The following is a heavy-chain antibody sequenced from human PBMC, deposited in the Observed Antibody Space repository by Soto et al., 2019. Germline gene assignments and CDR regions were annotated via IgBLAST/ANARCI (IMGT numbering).Heavy chain of an antibody. CDR2: INAGNGNT. CDR3: ARDRVSSTLYYYYYYGMDV. J-gene: IGHJ6*02. CDR1: GYTFTSYA. Sequence: ASVKVSCKASGYTFTSYAMHWVRQAPGQRLEWMGWINAGNGNTKYSQKFQGRVTITRDTSASTAYMELSSLRSEDTAVYYCARDRVSSTLYYYYYYGMDVWGQGTTVTVSS. D-gene: IGHD6-13*01. V-gene: IGHV1-3*01.